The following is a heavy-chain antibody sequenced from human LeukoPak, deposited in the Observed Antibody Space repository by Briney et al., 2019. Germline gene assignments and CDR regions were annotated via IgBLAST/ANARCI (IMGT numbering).Heavy chain of an antibody. CDR1: GFTFSNYA. V-gene: IGHV3-23*01. CDR2: ISGSGLTT. CDR3: AKERREQSRDNYFDY. D-gene: IGHD1-26*01. Sequence: GPLRLSCVASGFTFSNYAMSWVRLAPGRGLEWVAGISGSGLTTFYADSVKGRLTISRDNSKNTLYLQMNSLRAEDTAVYYCAKERREQSRDNYFDYWGQGTLVTVSS. J-gene: IGHJ4*02.